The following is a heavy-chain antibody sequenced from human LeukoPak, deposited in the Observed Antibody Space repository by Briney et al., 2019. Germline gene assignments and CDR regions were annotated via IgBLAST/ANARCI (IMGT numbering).Heavy chain of an antibody. D-gene: IGHD3-22*01. Sequence: ASVKVSCKASGYTFTSYGISWVRQAPGQGLEWMGWISAYNGNTNYAQKLQGRVTMTTDTSTNTAYMELRSLRSDDTAVYYCARDLSYDSSGYYYLYFDYWGQGTLVTVSS. CDR1: GYTFTSYG. J-gene: IGHJ4*02. CDR3: ARDLSYDSSGYYYLYFDY. CDR2: ISAYNGNT. V-gene: IGHV1-18*01.